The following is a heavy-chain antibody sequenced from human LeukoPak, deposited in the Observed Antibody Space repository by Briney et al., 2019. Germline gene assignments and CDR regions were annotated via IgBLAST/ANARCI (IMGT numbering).Heavy chain of an antibody. Sequence: PGGSLRLSCAASGFTFNTYAMNWVRQAPGKGLEWVSGISGSGGSTNYADSVKGRFTISRDNSDNTLYLQMNSLRAEDTAVYYCAKDPFRLRFGDFYYFDYWGQGTLVTVSS. J-gene: IGHJ4*02. CDR1: GFTFNTYA. V-gene: IGHV3-23*01. CDR2: ISGSGGST. D-gene: IGHD3-10*01. CDR3: AKDPFRLRFGDFYYFDY.